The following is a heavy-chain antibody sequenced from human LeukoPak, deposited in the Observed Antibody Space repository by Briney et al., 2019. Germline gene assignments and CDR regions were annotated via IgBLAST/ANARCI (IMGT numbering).Heavy chain of an antibody. V-gene: IGHV3-64*02. CDR1: GVTFSSHA. Sequence: PGGSLRLSCAASGVTFSSHAMHWVRQAPGTGVEYGSAISGNGGNTWYRDSVKGRFTISRANSAQMLYLQMGSLRGEDMAVYFCARASITASGPHDVYDIWGRGTMVTVSS. CDR3: ARASITASGPHDVYDI. J-gene: IGHJ3*02. CDR2: ISGNGGNT. D-gene: IGHD6-13*01.